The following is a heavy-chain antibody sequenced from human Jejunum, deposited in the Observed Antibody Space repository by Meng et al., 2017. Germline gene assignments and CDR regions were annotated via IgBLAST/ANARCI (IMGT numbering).Heavy chain of an antibody. J-gene: IGHJ4*02. CDR3: ARGNEYSNYGADF. Sequence: QVKLQQCVAGLLKTSETLSLTCAVYGGSIGDYDCTCIRQPPGKGLEWIGEINANGSTNYNPSLKSRVNISVDTSKSQFYLRVSSVTAADTAVYYCARGNEYSNYGADFWGQGTLVTVSS. V-gene: IGHV4-34*01. CDR2: INANGST. D-gene: IGHD4-11*01. CDR1: GGSIGDYD.